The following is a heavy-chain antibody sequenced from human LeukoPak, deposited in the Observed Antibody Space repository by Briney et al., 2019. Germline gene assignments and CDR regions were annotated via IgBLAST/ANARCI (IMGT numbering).Heavy chain of an antibody. V-gene: IGHV4-38-2*02. CDR1: GYSINTGSF. CDR2: IYHSGNT. J-gene: IGHJ5*02. Sequence: SETLSLTCTVSGYSINTGSFWGWIRQPPGKGLAWIGSIYHSGNTYYNPSLKSRVTISIDTSKNQFSLKLSSVTAADTAVYYCARDGGLQLPLGWFDPWGQGTLVIVSS. CDR3: ARDGGLQLPLGWFDP. D-gene: IGHD1-7*01.